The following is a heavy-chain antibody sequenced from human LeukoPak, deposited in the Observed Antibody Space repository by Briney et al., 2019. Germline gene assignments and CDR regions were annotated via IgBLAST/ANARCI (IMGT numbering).Heavy chain of an antibody. V-gene: IGHV4-59*01. CDR3: AIGGNSGTHLTWFDP. J-gene: IGHJ5*02. CDR2: IYGSGST. Sequence: KPSETLTLTCTVSGGSFSSDNLSWLRQPPGKGLEWIGHIYGSGSTNYNPSLKSRVTLSVDTSNNQFSLKLSSVTAADTAVYCCAIGGNSGTHLTWFDPWGQGTLVTVSS. CDR1: GGSFSSDN. D-gene: IGHD1-1*01.